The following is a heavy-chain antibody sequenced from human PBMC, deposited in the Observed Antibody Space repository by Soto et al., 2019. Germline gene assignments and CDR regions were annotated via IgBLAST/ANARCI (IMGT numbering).Heavy chain of an antibody. J-gene: IGHJ6*02. CDR3: AKEHSVTIFGVVIPYYYYGMDV. V-gene: IGHV3-30*18. CDR1: GFTFSSYG. CDR2: ISYDGSNK. Sequence: GGSLRLSCAASGFTFSSYGMHWVRQAPGKGLEWVAVISYDGSNKYYADSVKGRFTISRDNSKNTLYLQMNSLRAEDTAVYYCAKEHSVTIFGVVIPYYYYGMDVWGQGTTVTVSS. D-gene: IGHD3-3*01.